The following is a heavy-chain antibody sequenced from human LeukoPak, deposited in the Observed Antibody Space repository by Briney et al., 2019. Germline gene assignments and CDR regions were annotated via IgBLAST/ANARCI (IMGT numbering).Heavy chain of an antibody. V-gene: IGHV4-34*01. CDR2: INHSGST. CDR3: ARISSSNWYNERGAFDV. D-gene: IGHD6-13*01. CDR1: GGSFSGYY. Sequence: SETLSLTCAVYGGSFSGYYWSWIRQPPGKGLEWIGEINHSGSTNYHPSLKSRATISVDTSKNQFSLKLRSVTAADTTVYYCARISSSNWYNERGAFDVWGQGTMVTVSS. J-gene: IGHJ3*01.